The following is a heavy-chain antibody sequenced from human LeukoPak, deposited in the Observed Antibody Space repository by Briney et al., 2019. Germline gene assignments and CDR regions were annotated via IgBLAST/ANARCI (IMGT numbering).Heavy chain of an antibody. D-gene: IGHD3-9*01. J-gene: IGHJ4*02. V-gene: IGHV3-23*01. CDR3: AKYLGYGYYDILTGPFGPVFDY. CDR2: ISGSGGST. CDR1: GFTFRRYG. Sequence: GGSLRLSCAASGFTFRRYGMIWVRQAPGKGLEWVSVISGSGGSTYYADSVKGRFTISRDNSKNTLYLQMNSLRAEDTAVYYCAKYLGYGYYDILTGPFGPVFDYWGQGTLVTVSS.